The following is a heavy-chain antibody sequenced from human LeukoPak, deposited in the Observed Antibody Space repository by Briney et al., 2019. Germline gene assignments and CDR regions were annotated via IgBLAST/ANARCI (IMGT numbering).Heavy chain of an antibody. CDR3: AKDGDIVVVPAAAPYFDY. CDR2: ISGSGGST. V-gene: IGHV3-23*01. D-gene: IGHD2-2*01. CDR1: GFTFSSYG. Sequence: GGTLRLSCAASGFTFSSYGMSWVRQAPGKGLEWVSAISGSGGSTYYADFVKGRFTISRDNSKNTLYLQMNSLRAEDTAVYYCAKDGDIVVVPAAAPYFDYWGQGTLVTVSS. J-gene: IGHJ4*02.